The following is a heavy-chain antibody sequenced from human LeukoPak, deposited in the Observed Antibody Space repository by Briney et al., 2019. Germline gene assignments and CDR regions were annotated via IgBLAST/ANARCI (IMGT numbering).Heavy chain of an antibody. Sequence: PGGSLRLSCAASGFTFSSYSMNWVRQAPGKGLEWVSSISSSSSYIYYADSVKGRFTISRDNAKNSLYLQMNSLRAEDTAVYYCARISMVATGSAFDIWGQGTMVTVSS. D-gene: IGHD5-12*01. V-gene: IGHV3-21*01. CDR1: GFTFSSYS. J-gene: IGHJ3*02. CDR3: ARISMVATGSAFDI. CDR2: ISSSSSYI.